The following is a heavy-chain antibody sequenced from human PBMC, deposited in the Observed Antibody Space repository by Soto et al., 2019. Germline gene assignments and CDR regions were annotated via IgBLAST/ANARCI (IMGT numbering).Heavy chain of an antibody. J-gene: IGHJ4*02. D-gene: IGHD3-16*02. V-gene: IGHV4-34*01. CDR3: ARRPAYDYVWGSYRPSWYFDY. Sequence: SETLSLTCAVYGGYFSGYDWSWIRQPPGKGLEWIGEINHSGSTNYNPSLKSRVTISVDTSKNQFSLKLSSVTAADTAVYYCARRPAYDYVWGSYRPSWYFDYWGQGTLVTVSS. CDR1: GGYFSGYD. CDR2: INHSGST.